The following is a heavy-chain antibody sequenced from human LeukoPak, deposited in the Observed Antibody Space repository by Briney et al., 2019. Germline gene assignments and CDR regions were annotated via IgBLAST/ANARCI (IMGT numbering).Heavy chain of an antibody. CDR1: GFIFSSYW. CDR2: TKEGGSEK. Sequence: SGESLRLSCAASGFIFSSYWMSCVRQAPGKGLEGVGNTKEGGSEKYHVAPVKGRITICRDNTKNSLYLQMNIRRAEDTAVYYCVKCYSRAFDIWGQGTMVTVTS. V-gene: IGHV3-7*01. J-gene: IGHJ3*02. D-gene: IGHD2-21*01. CDR3: VKCYSRAFDI.